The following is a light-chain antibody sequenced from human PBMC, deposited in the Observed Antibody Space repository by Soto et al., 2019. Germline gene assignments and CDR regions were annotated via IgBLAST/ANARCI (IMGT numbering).Light chain of an antibody. Sequence: DIQLTQSPSFLSASVGDRVTITCRASQGISSNLAWYQQTPGKAPKLLIYAASTLQSGVPSRFSGSGSGTEFTLTISSLQPDDFATYYCQHYNSYSEAFGQGTKVDI. CDR2: AAS. J-gene: IGKJ1*01. CDR3: QHYNSYSEA. CDR1: QGISSN. V-gene: IGKV1-9*01.